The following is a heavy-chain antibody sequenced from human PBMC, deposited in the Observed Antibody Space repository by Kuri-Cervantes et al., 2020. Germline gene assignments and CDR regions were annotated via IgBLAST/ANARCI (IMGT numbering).Heavy chain of an antibody. CDR3: ARDRMRYCGGGRYHPFDY. V-gene: IGHV1-2*02. J-gene: IGHJ4*02. CDR1: ANNVISYY. D-gene: IGHD2-15*01. CDR2: INPNSGGT. Sequence: ASVKVTCKASANNVISYYMHWAGHAPGQGLEWMGWINPNSGGTNYAQKSPGRVTMTRDTSISTAYMELSRLTSDHTAVYYCARDRMRYCGGGRYHPFDYGGQGTPVTVSS.